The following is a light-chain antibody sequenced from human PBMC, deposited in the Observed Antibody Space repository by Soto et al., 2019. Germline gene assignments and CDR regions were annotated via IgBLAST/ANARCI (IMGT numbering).Light chain of an antibody. Sequence: DIQMTQSPSTLSASVGDRVTITCRARQSISSWLAWYQQKPGKAPKLLIYDASSLESGVPSRLSGSGSGTEFTLTISSLQPDDFATYYFQQYNSYSWTYGQGTKVDIK. CDR3: QQYNSYSWT. V-gene: IGKV1-5*01. J-gene: IGKJ1*01. CDR1: QSISSW. CDR2: DAS.